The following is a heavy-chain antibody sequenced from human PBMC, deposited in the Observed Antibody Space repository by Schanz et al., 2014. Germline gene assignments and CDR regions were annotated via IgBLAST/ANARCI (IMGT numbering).Heavy chain of an antibody. J-gene: IGHJ4*02. V-gene: IGHV3-23*01. CDR1: GASISSSN. CDR2: LSGSGGST. CDR3: ARGTDWNLHY. D-gene: IGHD1-1*01. Sequence: VQLQESGPGLVKPSGTLSLTCAVSGASISSSNWWSWVRQAPGKGLEWVSALSGSGGSTYYADSVKGRFTISRDNSKNTLYLQMNSLRAGDTAVYYCARGTDWNLHYWGQGALVTVSS.